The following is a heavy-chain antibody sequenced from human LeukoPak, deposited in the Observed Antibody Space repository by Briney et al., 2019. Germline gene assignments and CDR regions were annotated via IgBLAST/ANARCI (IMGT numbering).Heavy chain of an antibody. D-gene: IGHD6-19*01. CDR3: ARDRDSSGWIDY. CDR1: GFTLSSNA. Sequence: GGSLRLSCAASGFTLSSNAMNWVRQAPGKGLEWVSSISSSSSYIYYADSVKGRFTISRDNAKNSLYLQMNSLRAEDTAVYYCARDRDSSGWIDYWGQGTLVTVSS. V-gene: IGHV3-21*01. CDR2: ISSSSSYI. J-gene: IGHJ4*02.